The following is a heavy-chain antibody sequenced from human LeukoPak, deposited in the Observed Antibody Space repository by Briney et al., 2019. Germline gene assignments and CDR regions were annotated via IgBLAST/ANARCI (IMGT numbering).Heavy chain of an antibody. CDR1: GFTFSSYS. Sequence: GGSLRLSCAASGFTFSSYSMNWVRQAPGKGLEWVSSISRSSSYIYCGDSVKGRFTISRDNAKNSLYLQMNSLRAEDTAVYYCARVVWGWDTAMPTPFDYWGQGSLVTVSS. CDR3: ARVVWGWDTAMPTPFDY. V-gene: IGHV3-21*01. D-gene: IGHD5-18*01. J-gene: IGHJ4*02. CDR2: ISRSSSYI.